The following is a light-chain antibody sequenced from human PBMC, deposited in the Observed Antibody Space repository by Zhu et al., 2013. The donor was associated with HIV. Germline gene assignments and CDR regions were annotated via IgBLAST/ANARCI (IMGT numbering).Light chain of an antibody. CDR1: QGISSS. V-gene: IGKV1-9*01. CDR2: GIS. Sequence: DIQLTQSPSFLSASVGDRVTITCRASQGISSSLAWYQQKPGRAPDLLIYGISNLAGGVSSRFSGSGSGTVFSLTINKLQPEDFAVYYCQQYSSDSRSFAQGTRVDVK. J-gene: IGKJ1*01. CDR3: QQYSSDSRS.